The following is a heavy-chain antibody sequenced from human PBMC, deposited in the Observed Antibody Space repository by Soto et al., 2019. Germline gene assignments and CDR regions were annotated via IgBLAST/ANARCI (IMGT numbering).Heavy chain of an antibody. CDR2: ISGSGGST. Sequence: GGSLRLSCAASGFTFSSYWMHWVRQAPGKGLEWVSAISGSGGSTYYADSVKGRFTISRDNSKNTLYLQMNSLRAEDTAVYYCAKDGSSSWYAFDIWGQGTMVTVSS. CDR3: AKDGSSSWYAFDI. CDR1: GFTFSSYW. D-gene: IGHD6-13*01. V-gene: IGHV3-23*01. J-gene: IGHJ3*02.